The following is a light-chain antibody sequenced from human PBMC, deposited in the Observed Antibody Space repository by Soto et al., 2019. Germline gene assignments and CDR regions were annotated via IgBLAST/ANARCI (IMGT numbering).Light chain of an antibody. J-gene: IGKJ1*01. V-gene: IGKV3-20*01. CDR3: QQYVSWT. CDR1: QTFTSNY. Sequence: EIVLTQSPGTLSVSPGEGATLSCRASQTFTSNYLACYPQKPGQAPSLLIYGTSSRATGIPDRFSGSGSGTDFSLTISRLEPEDSAIYYCQQYVSWTFGQGTKVEIK. CDR2: GTS.